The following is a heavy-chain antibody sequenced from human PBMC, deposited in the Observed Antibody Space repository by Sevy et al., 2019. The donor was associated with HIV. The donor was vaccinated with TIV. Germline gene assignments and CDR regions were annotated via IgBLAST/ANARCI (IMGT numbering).Heavy chain of an antibody. CDR1: GYTFSSYY. J-gene: IGHJ3*02. V-gene: IGHV1-46*01. CDR3: ARDHTVIGSSRYGAFDI. CDR2: INPSGGST. D-gene: IGHD6-13*01. Sequence: ASVKVSCKASGYTFSSYYMHWVRQAPGQGLEWMGIINPSGGSTSYAQKFQGRVTMTRDTSTSTVYMELSSLRSEATAVYYCARDHTVIGSSRYGAFDIWGQGTMVTVSS.